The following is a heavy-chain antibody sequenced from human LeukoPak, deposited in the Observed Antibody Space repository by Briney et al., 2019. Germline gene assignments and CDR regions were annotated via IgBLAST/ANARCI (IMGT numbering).Heavy chain of an antibody. Sequence: GESLKISCNGSGYSFTSYWIGWVRQMPGKGLEWMGIIYPGDSDTRYSPSFQGQVTISADKSLSTAYLQWSSLKASDTAMYYCARVRSGYDRTDNWFDPWGQGTLVTVSS. CDR2: IYPGDSDT. V-gene: IGHV5-51*01. J-gene: IGHJ5*02. CDR3: ARVRSGYDRTDNWFDP. CDR1: GYSFTSYW. D-gene: IGHD5-12*01.